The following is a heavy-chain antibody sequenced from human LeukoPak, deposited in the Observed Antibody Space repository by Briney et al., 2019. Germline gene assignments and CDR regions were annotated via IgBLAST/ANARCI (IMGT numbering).Heavy chain of an antibody. Sequence: GVSLSLTCAASAFTFSSYAMSWVRQAPGQGLEGVLAISGSGGNTSYADPVKGRITVSRDTSKNTLYLQMNSPRAEATAVCYCAKEQESVTSRAFDYWGQGTLVTVSS. D-gene: IGHD2-21*02. CDR2: ISGSGGNT. CDR3: AKEQESVTSRAFDY. J-gene: IGHJ4*02. CDR1: AFTFSSYA. V-gene: IGHV3-23*01.